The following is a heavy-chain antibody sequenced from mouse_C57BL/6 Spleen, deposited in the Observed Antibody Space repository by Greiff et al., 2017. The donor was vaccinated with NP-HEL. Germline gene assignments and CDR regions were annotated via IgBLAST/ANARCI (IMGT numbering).Heavy chain of an antibody. CDR3: ARGTGHYFDY. D-gene: IGHD4-1*01. V-gene: IGHV3-1*01. J-gene: IGHJ2*01. CDR2: ISYSGST. CDR1: GYSITSGYD. Sequence: EVKVEESGPGMVKPSQSLSLTCTVTGYSITSGYDWHWIRHFPGNKLEWMGYISYSGSTNYNSSLKSRISITHDTSKNHFFLKLNSVTTEDTATYYCARGTGHYFDYWGQGTTLTVSS.